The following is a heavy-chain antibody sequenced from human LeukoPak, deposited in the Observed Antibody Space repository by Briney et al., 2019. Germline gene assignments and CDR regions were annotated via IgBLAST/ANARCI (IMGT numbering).Heavy chain of an antibody. CDR1: GYSFTSYW. V-gene: IGHV5-51*01. Sequence: GESLKISCKGSGYSFTSYWIGWVRQVPGKGLEWMGIIYPGDSDTRYSPSFQGQVTISADKSISTAYLQWSSLKASDTAMYYCARLRYTTGTTVSDYYYYYGMDVWAKGPRSPSP. J-gene: IGHJ6*02. D-gene: IGHD1-1*01. CDR2: IYPGDSDT. CDR3: ARLRYTTGTTVSDYYYYYGMDV.